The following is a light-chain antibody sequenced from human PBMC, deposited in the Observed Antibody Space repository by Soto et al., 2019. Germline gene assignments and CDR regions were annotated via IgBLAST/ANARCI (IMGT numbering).Light chain of an antibody. Sequence: QSVLTQPPSVSGAPGQRVTISCNGSTFNLGAGYDVHWYQHLPGTAPKLLIYANTNRPSGVPDRFSGSKSGTSASLAITGLQAEDEADYYCQSYDSSPSGPWGFGGGTKLTVL. CDR2: ANT. CDR3: QSYDSSPSGPWG. V-gene: IGLV1-40*01. J-gene: IGLJ3*02. CDR1: TFNLGAGYD.